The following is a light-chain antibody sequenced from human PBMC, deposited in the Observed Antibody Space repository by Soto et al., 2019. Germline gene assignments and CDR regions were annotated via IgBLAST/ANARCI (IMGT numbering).Light chain of an antibody. V-gene: IGKV3-20*01. CDR1: QTVRSSY. CDR2: GAS. CDR3: HQYDRSPQT. J-gene: IGKJ1*01. Sequence: EIVLTQSPVTLSLSLGEGATLSCRASQTVRSSYLAWYQQKPGQAPRLLIYGASRRATGIPDRFSGSGSGTDFTLTISRLEPEDFAVYYCHQYDRSPQTFGQGTKVDIK.